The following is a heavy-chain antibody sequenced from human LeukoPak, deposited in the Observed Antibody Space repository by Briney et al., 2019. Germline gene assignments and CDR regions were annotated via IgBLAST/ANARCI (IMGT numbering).Heavy chain of an antibody. Sequence: GGSLRLSCAASGFTFSSYGMHWVRQAPGKGLEWVAVISYDGSNKYYADSVKGRFTISRDNSKNTLYLQMNSLRAEDTAVYYCAKGRYGDYPDYWGQGTLVTVSS. V-gene: IGHV3-30*18. J-gene: IGHJ4*02. CDR2: ISYDGSNK. CDR3: AKGRYGDYPDY. D-gene: IGHD4-17*01. CDR1: GFTFSSYG.